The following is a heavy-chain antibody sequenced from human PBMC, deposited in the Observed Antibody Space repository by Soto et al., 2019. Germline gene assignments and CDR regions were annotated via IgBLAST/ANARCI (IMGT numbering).Heavy chain of an antibody. J-gene: IGHJ3*02. CDR1: GFTLGSYA. V-gene: IGHV3-23*01. D-gene: IGHD2-15*01. CDR3: AKSVVAATRGAFDI. CDR2: ISSSSGST. Sequence: EVQLLESGGGLVQPGGSLRLSCAASGFTLGSYAVSWVRQAPGKGLEWVSVISSSSGSTYYADPVKGRFTIFRDNSKNTLYLQMNSLRVEDTAVYYCAKSVVAATRGAFDIWGQGTMVTVS.